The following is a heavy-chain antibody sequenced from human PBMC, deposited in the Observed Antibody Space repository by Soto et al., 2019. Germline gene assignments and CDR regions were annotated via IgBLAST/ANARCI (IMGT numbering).Heavy chain of an antibody. CDR2: IYYSGST. CDR1: GGSISSYY. V-gene: IGHV4-59*01. CDR3: ARVAGRGDWFDP. Sequence: PSETLSLTCTFSGGSISSYYWSLIRQPPGKGLEWIGYIYYSGSTNYNPSLKSRVTISVDTSKNQFSLKLSSVTAADTAVYYCARVAGRGDWFDPWGQGTLVTVSS. D-gene: IGHD6-19*01. J-gene: IGHJ5*02.